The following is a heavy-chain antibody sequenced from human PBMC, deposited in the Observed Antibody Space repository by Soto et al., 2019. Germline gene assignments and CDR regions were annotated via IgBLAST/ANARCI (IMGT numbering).Heavy chain of an antibody. CDR3: ARDPRLVGAFDI. J-gene: IGHJ3*02. CDR1: GYTFTSYA. D-gene: IGHD2-8*02. CDR2: INAGNGNT. Sequence: GASVKVSGKASGYTFTSYAMHWVRQAPGQRLEWMGWINAGNGNTKYSQKFQGRVTITRDTSASTAYMELSSLRSEDTAVYYCARDPRLVGAFDIWGQGTMVTVSS. V-gene: IGHV1-3*01.